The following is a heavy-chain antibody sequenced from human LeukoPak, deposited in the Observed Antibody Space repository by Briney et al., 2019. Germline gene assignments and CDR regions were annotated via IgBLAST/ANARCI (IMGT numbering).Heavy chain of an antibody. J-gene: IGHJ4*02. V-gene: IGHV3-30*04. D-gene: IGHD1-1*01. CDR2: ISNDGRNK. Sequence: PGGSLRLSCAVSTFTFSNYAMHWVRQAPVKGLERVAVISNDGRNKYYADSVKGRFTISRDNSKDTLYLQMNSLSVEDTAVYYCARGGFAYNIDYWGQGTLVTVSS. CDR3: ARGGFAYNIDY. CDR1: TFTFSNYA.